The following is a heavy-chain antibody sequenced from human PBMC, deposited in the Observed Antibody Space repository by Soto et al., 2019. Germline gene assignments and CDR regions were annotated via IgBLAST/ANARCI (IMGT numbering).Heavy chain of an antibody. CDR1: GYNFISSE. D-gene: IGHD6-6*01. Sequence: GASVKVSCKTSGYNFISSEISWVRQAPGQGLELMGWMNPHTGETDATRKFQGRLTMTRNISINTAYLELSSLTSEDTAVYYCAKKHSGSSLTHWGQGSLVTVSS. V-gene: IGHV1-8*02. J-gene: IGHJ4*02. CDR2: MNPHTGET. CDR3: AKKHSGSSLTH.